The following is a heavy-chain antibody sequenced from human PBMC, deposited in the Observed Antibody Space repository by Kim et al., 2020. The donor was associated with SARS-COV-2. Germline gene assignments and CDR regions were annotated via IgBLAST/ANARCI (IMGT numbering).Heavy chain of an antibody. D-gene: IGHD6-19*01. Sequence: GGSLRLSCAASGFTFSSYGMHWVRQAPGKGLEWVAVIWYDGSNKYYADSVKGRFTISRDNSKNTLYLQMNSLRAEDTAVYYCAKDAGIAVAGTYYYGMDVWGQGTTVTVSS. V-gene: IGHV3-33*06. J-gene: IGHJ6*02. CDR2: IWYDGSNK. CDR3: AKDAGIAVAGTYYYGMDV. CDR1: GFTFSSYG.